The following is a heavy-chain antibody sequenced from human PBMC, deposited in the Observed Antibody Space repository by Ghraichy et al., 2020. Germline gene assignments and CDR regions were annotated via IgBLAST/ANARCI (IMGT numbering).Heavy chain of an antibody. V-gene: IGHV3-7*03. CDR1: GFSLSSNW. CDR2: IKEDGSEK. J-gene: IGHJ6*02. Sequence: GGSLRLSCAGSGFSLSSNWMSWVRQAPGKGLEWVANIKEDGSEKYYVDSVKGRFTISRDNANNSLSLQMNSLRAEDTAVYYCAREFDFWSTFYPYYYYGMDVWGQGTTVTVSS. CDR3: AREFDFWSTFYPYYYYGMDV. D-gene: IGHD3-3*01.